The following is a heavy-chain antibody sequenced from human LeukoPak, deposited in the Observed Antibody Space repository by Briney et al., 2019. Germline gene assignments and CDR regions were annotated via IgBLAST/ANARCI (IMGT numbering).Heavy chain of an antibody. CDR2: IYYSGST. V-gene: IGHV4-30-4*01. CDR3: ALGEPPDYYGMDV. Sequence: SETLSLTCTVSGGSISSGDYYWSWMRQPPGKGLEWIGYIYYSGSTYYNPSLKSRVTISVDTSKNQFSLKLSSVTAADTAVYYCALGEPPDYYGMDVWGKGTTVTVSS. CDR1: GGSISSGDYY. D-gene: IGHD3-10*01. J-gene: IGHJ6*04.